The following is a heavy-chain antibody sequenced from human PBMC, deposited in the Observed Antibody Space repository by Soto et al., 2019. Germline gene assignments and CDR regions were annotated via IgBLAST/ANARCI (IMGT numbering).Heavy chain of an antibody. V-gene: IGHV3-30-3*01. CDR2: ISYDGSNK. D-gene: IGHD1-7*01. Sequence: QVQLVESGGGVVQPGRSLRLSCAASGFTFSSYAMHWVRQAPGKGLEWVAVISYDGSNKYYADSVKGRFTISRDNSKNTLYLQMNSLRAEDTAVYYCASDLVVTGTTGGFDYRGQGTLVTVSS. CDR3: ASDLVVTGTTGGFDY. J-gene: IGHJ4*02. CDR1: GFTFSSYA.